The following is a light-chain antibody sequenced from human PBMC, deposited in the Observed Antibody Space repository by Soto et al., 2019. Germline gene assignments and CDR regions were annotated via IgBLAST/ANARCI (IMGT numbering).Light chain of an antibody. CDR2: EVS. Sequence: QSALTQPASVSGSPGQSITISCTGTSSDIGGYKHVSWYQQHPGKAPKLMIYEVSNRPSGVSNRFSGSKSGNTASLTISGLQAEDEADYYCSSYTSRRTQVFGTGTKLTVL. CDR1: SSDIGGYKH. CDR3: SSYTSRRTQV. J-gene: IGLJ1*01. V-gene: IGLV2-14*01.